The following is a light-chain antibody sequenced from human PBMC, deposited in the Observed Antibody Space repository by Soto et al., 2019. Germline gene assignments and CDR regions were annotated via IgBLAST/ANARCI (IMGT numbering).Light chain of an antibody. CDR1: QSVSGY. J-gene: IGKJ5*01. Sequence: EIVLTQSPATLSLSPGETATLSCRASQSVSGYIGWYQQKPGQAPRLLIYADSNRATGIPARFSGSGSGTDFTLTISSLEPEDSAMYYCQQYVISVTFGQGTRLEIK. CDR3: QQYVISVT. V-gene: IGKV3-11*01. CDR2: ADS.